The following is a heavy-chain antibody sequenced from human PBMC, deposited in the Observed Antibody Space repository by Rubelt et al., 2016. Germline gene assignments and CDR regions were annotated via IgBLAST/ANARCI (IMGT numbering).Heavy chain of an antibody. Sequence: QVQLQESGPGLVKPSQTLSLTCTVSGGSISSGGYYWSWIRQHPGKGLEWIGYIYYSGSTYYNPSLKSRVTIPVDTSKNQFSLKLRSVTAADTAVYYCARADYYDSSGYHNWFDPWGQGTLVTVSS. CDR3: ARADYYDSSGYHNWFDP. D-gene: IGHD3-22*01. CDR2: IYYSGST. J-gene: IGHJ5*02. V-gene: IGHV4-31*03. CDR1: GGSISSGGYY.